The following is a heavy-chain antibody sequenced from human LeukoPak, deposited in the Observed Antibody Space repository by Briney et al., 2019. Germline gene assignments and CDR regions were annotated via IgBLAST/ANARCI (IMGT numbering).Heavy chain of an antibody. J-gene: IGHJ4*02. CDR2: INHSGST. CDR1: GGSFSGYY. V-gene: IGHV4-34*01. D-gene: IGHD3-10*01. Sequence: SETLSLTCAVYGGSFSGYYWSWIRQPPGKGVEWIGEINHSGSTNYNPSLKSRVTISVDTSKNQFSLKLSSVTAADTAVYYCARGGIADYYGSGSPFDYWGQGTLVTVSS. CDR3: ARGGIADYYGSGSPFDY.